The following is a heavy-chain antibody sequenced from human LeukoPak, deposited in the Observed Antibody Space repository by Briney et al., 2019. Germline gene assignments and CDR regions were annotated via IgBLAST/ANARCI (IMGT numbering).Heavy chain of an antibody. Sequence: GGYLRLSCAASGFTFSSYAMSWLRQAPGKGLEWFSAISGSGGSTYYADSVKGRFTISRDNSKNTLYLQMNSLRAEDTAVYYGANILGGKRWLQPFDYCGQGTLVTVSS. CDR3: ANILGGKRWLQPFDY. V-gene: IGHV3-23*01. CDR1: GFTFSSYA. CDR2: ISGSGGST. D-gene: IGHD5-24*01. J-gene: IGHJ4*02.